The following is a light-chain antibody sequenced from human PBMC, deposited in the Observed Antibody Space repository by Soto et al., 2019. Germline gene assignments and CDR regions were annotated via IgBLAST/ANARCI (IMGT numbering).Light chain of an antibody. CDR1: SSDVGGRNY. CDR2: EVT. J-gene: IGLJ3*02. V-gene: IGLV2-8*01. Sequence: QSALTQPPSASGSPGHSVTISCTGTSSDVGGRNYVSWYQQHPGKAPKVMIYEVTKRPSGVPDRFSGSKSGNTASLTVSGLQAEDEADYYCCSYAGNNNGVFGGGTKLTVL. CDR3: CSYAGNNNGV.